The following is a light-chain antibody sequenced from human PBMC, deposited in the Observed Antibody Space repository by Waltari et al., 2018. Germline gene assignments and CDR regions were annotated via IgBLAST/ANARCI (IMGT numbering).Light chain of an antibody. Sequence: DIQMTQSPSTLSASVGARVTITCRASPRVSIWLAWYQQKPGRAPKLLIYQASSLESGVPSRFSGRGSGTDFTLTISSLQPDDFATYYCQQYQTSSNTFGQGTKVEI. V-gene: IGKV1-5*03. J-gene: IGKJ2*01. CDR2: QAS. CDR1: PRVSIW. CDR3: QQYQTSSNT.